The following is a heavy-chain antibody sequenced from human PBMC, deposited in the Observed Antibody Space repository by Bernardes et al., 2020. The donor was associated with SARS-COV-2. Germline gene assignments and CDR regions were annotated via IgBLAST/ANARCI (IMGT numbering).Heavy chain of an antibody. CDR2: IYRGDSDT. Sequence: GACLKISSQGSGYSVSTSWIAWVRPKPGKGLDWMGIIYRGDSDTTYSPTFQGQVTISADKSINTAYLQWSGLKASDTAVYYCARHDALGGWFFDLWGRGTLVTVSS. CDR3: ARHDALGGWFFDL. V-gene: IGHV5-51*01. D-gene: IGHD1-26*01. J-gene: IGHJ2*01. CDR1: GYSVSTSW.